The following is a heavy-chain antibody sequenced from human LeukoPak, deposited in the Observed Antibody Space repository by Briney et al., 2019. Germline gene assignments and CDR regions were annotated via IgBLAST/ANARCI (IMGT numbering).Heavy chain of an antibody. CDR3: ARDVLPYSGNYSATLGAGAFDI. CDR1: GFTFSSYS. Sequence: GSLRLSCAASGFTFSSYSMNWVRQAPGKGLEWVSSISSSSSYIYYADSVKGRFTISRDNAKNSLYLQMNSLRAEDTAVYYCARDVLPYSGNYSATLGAGAFDIWGQGTMVTVSS. J-gene: IGHJ3*02. D-gene: IGHD1-26*01. CDR2: ISSSSSYI. V-gene: IGHV3-21*01.